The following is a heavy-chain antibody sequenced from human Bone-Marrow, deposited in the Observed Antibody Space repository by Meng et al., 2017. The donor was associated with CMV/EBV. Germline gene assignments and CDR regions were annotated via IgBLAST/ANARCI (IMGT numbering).Heavy chain of an antibody. V-gene: IGHV4-59*08. CDR2: IYYSGST. D-gene: IGHD3-3*01. J-gene: IGHJ6*01. CDR3: ARHGITIFGVGYYYYGMAF. CDR1: GGSISSYY. Sequence: SETLSLTCTVSGGSISSYYWSWIRQPPGKGLEWIGYIYYSGSTNYNPSLKSRVTISVDTSKNQFSLKLSSVTAADTAVYYCARHGITIFGVGYYYYGMAFWGQGHTVNGAS.